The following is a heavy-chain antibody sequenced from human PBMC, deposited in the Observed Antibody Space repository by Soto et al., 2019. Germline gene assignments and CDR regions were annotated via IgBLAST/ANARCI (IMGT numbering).Heavy chain of an antibody. CDR2: IIPIFGTA. CDR1: GGTFSSYA. V-gene: IGHV1-69*13. Sequence: ASVKVSCKASGGTFSSYAISWVRQAPGQGLEWMGGIIPIFGTANYAQKFQGRVTITADESTSTAYMELSSLRSEDTAVYYCARGLLTAMELYYFDYWGQGTLVTVSS. CDR3: ARGLLTAMELYYFDY. D-gene: IGHD5-18*01. J-gene: IGHJ4*02.